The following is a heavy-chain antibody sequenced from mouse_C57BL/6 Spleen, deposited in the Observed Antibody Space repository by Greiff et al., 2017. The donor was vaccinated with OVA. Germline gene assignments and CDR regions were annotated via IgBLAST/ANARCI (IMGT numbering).Heavy chain of an antibody. CDR1: GYTFTDYE. CDR3: TRAWGSSYAMDD. V-gene: IGHV1-15*01. J-gene: IGHJ4*01. D-gene: IGHD1-3*01. CDR2: IDPETGGT. Sequence: VQLQQSGAELVRPGASVTLSCKASGYTFTDYEMHWVKQTPVHGLEWIGAIDPETGGTAYNQKFKGKAILTADKSSSTAYMELRSLTSEDSAVYYCTRAWGSSYAMDDWGQGTSVTVSS.